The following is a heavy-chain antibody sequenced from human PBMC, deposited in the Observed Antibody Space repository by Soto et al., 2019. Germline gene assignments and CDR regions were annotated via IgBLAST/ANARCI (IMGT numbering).Heavy chain of an antibody. Sequence: PSETLSLTCAVYGGSFSGYYWSWIRQPPGKGLEWIGEINHSGSTNYNPSLKSRVTISVDTSKNQFSLKLSSVTAADTAVYYCARTVIGLSTKVWVGWFDPWGQGTLVTVSS. CDR2: INHSGST. D-gene: IGHD4-4*01. CDR3: ARTVIGLSTKVWVGWFDP. J-gene: IGHJ5*02. V-gene: IGHV4-34*01. CDR1: GGSFSGYY.